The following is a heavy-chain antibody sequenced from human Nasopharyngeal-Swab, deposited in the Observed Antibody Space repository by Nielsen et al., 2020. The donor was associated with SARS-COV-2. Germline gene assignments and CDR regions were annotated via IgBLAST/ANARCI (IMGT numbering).Heavy chain of an antibody. Sequence: SLKISCAASGFTFDDYAMHWVRQAPGKGLEWVSGISWNSGSIGYADSVKSRFTISRDNAKNSLYLQMNSLRAEDTALYYCAKLGSTGSPLVYWGQGTLVTVSS. D-gene: IGHD6-25*01. CDR3: AKLGSTGSPLVY. CDR2: ISWNSGSI. J-gene: IGHJ4*02. CDR1: GFTFDDYA. V-gene: IGHV3-9*01.